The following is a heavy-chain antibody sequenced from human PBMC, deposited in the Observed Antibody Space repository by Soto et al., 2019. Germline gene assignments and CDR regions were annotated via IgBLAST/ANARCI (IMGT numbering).Heavy chain of an antibody. Sequence: QVQLVQSGAEVKKPGSSVKVSCKASGGTFSSYAISWVRQAPGQGLEWMGGIIPIFGTANYAQKLQGRVKITADESTSRAYMELSCLRYEDTAVYYCASPKVLRFLEYGMDVWGQGATVTVSS. J-gene: IGHJ6*02. V-gene: IGHV1-69*01. CDR3: ASPKVLRFLEYGMDV. CDR1: GGTFSSYA. D-gene: IGHD3-3*01. CDR2: IIPIFGTA.